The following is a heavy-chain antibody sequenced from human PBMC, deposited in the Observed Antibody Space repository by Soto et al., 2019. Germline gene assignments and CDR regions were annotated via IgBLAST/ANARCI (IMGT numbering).Heavy chain of an antibody. CDR1: GFTLSDYY. CDR3: NKFITGTNFFGY. J-gene: IGHJ4*02. CDR2: SRDKGNSYST. D-gene: IGHD1-7*01. Sequence: EVQLVESGGGLVQPERSLRLSCAGSGFTLSDYYIDWVRQAPGKGLEWVGRSRDKGNSYSTDYAASVKGSFTISRAASKNSLLLEMNRLETEVTGLYYFNKFITGTNFFGYWGQGTLVTVSS. V-gene: IGHV3-72*01.